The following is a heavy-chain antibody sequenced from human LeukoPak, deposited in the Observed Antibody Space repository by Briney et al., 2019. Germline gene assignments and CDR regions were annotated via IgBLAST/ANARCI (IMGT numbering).Heavy chain of an antibody. CDR1: GGSLSSGGYY. V-gene: IGHV4-31*03. D-gene: IGHD4-17*01. Sequence: SQTLSLTCTVSGGSLSSGGYYWSWIRQHPGKGLEWIGYIYYSGSTYYNPSLKSRVTISVDTSKNQFSLKLSSVTAADTAVYYCARDPIPTTVTAYGMDVWGQGTTVTVSS. CDR3: ARDPIPTTVTAYGMDV. J-gene: IGHJ6*02. CDR2: IYYSGST.